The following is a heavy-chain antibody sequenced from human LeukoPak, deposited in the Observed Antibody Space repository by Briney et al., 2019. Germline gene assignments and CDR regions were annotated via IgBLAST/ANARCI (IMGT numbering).Heavy chain of an antibody. J-gene: IGHJ5*02. V-gene: IGHV3-73*01. CDR1: GFTFSGSA. CDR3: TRDRGTYNWFDP. D-gene: IGHD2-15*01. CDR2: IDKKDNLYAT. Sequence: PGGSLKLSCVASGFTFSGSAVHWVRQSSGKGREWVGHIDKKDNLYATAYAESVKGRFTISRDDSKDTAFLHMDSLKTEDTALYYCTRDRGTYNWFDPWGQGTLVTVSS.